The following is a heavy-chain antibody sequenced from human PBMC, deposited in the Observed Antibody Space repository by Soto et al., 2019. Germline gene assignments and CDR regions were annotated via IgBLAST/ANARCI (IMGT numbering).Heavy chain of an antibody. J-gene: IGHJ5*02. CDR3: ARMASSGTLNWFDP. V-gene: IGHV1-8*02. CDR1: GYTFINYD. Sequence: ASVKVSCKASGYTFINYDISWVLQATGQGLEWMGWMNPGSGKTGYANKFQGRVTMTRDASTSTAHLELSSLTSEDTAVYYCARMASSGTLNWFDPWGQGTLVTVSS. CDR2: MNPGSGKT.